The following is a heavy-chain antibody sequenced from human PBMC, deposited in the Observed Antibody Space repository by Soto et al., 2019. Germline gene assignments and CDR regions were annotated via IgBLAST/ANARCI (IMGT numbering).Heavy chain of an antibody. Sequence: QLQLQESGPGLVKPSETLSLTCTVSGGSISSSSYYWGWIRQPPGKGLEWIGSIYYSGSTYYNPSLKSRVTISVDTSKNQFSLKLSSVTAADTAVYYCARHGWFYRRPNRYFDLWGRGTLVTVSS. CDR3: ARHGWFYRRPNRYFDL. CDR2: IYYSGST. CDR1: GGSISSSSYY. J-gene: IGHJ2*01. D-gene: IGHD2-15*01. V-gene: IGHV4-39*01.